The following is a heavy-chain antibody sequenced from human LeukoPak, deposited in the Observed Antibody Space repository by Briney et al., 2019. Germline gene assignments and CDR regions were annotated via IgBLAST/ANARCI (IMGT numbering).Heavy chain of an antibody. V-gene: IGHV4-4*07. CDR3: ARDPGCSSTSCYYDWFDP. J-gene: IGHJ5*02. CDR1: GGSISRYY. D-gene: IGHD2-2*01. Sequence: ASETLSLTCTVSGGSISRYYWSWIRQPAGKGLEWIGRIYTSGSTNYNPSLKSRVTMSVDTSKNQFSLKLSSVTAADTAVYYCARDPGCSSTSCYYDWFDPWGQGTLVTVSS. CDR2: IYTSGST.